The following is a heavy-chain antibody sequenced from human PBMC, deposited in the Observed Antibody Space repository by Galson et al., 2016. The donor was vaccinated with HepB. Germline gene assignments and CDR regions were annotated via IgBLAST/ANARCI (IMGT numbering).Heavy chain of an antibody. Sequence: SETLSLTCTVSGGSISSYYWSWIRQPPGKGLEWIGYIYYSGSNNYNPSLKSRVTISVDTSKNQFSLKLSSVTAADTAVYYCASNKGGSSSLAFDIWGQGTMVTVSS. CDR1: GGSISSYY. D-gene: IGHD6-13*01. CDR2: IYYSGSN. J-gene: IGHJ3*02. CDR3: ASNKGGSSSLAFDI. V-gene: IGHV4-59*01.